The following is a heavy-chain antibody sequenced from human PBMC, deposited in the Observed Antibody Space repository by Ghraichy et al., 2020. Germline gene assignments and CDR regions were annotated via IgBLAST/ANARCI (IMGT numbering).Heavy chain of an antibody. J-gene: IGHJ6*03. CDR1: GFTFTTYA. D-gene: IGHD2-15*01. V-gene: IGHV3-23*01. CDR3: AKIGCSGGNCYGYYYYMDV. CDR2: ISGSGDST. Sequence: GGSLRLSCAASGFTFTTYAMSWVRQAPGKGLEWVSGISGSGDSTYYVDSVKGRFTISRDSSKNTLYLQMNSLRAEDTAVYYCAKIGCSGGNCYGYYYYMDVWGKGTTVTVSS.